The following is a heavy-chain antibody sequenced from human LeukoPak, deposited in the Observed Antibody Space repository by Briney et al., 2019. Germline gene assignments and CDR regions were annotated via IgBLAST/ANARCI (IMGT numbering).Heavy chain of an antibody. CDR3: ARTHYDILTGYPNEAFDY. V-gene: IGHV1-2*02. CDR1: GYTFTGYY. D-gene: IGHD3-9*01. CDR2: IKPNSGGT. J-gene: IGHJ4*02. Sequence: ASVKVSCKASGYTFTGYYMHWVRQAPGQGLEWMGWIKPNSGGTNYAQKFQGRVTMTRDTSISTAYMELSRLRSDDTAVYYCARTHYDILTGYPNEAFDYWGQGTLVTVSS.